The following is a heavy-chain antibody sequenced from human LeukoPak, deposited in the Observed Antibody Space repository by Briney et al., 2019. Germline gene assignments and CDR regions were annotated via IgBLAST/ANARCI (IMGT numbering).Heavy chain of an antibody. D-gene: IGHD3-10*01. J-gene: IGHJ5*02. Sequence: SETLSLTCTVSGGSISSGGYYWSWIRQHPGKGLEWIGYIYYSGSTYYNPSLKSRVTISVDTSKNQFSLKLSSVTAADTAVYYCATYYYGSDTLDPCGQGTLVTVSS. CDR2: IYYSGST. V-gene: IGHV4-31*03. CDR1: GGSISSGGYY. CDR3: ATYYYGSDTLDP.